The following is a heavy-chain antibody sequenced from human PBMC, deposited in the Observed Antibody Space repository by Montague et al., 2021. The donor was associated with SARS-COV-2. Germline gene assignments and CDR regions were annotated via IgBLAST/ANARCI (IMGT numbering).Heavy chain of an antibody. D-gene: IGHD4-17*01. Sequence: SLRLSCAASGFTLDDYAMHWVRQAPGKGLEWVCVINWDGGSTYYVDSVKGRFTIPRDNSKKSLYLQMNSLRAEDTALYYCAKGSATVTTLDAFDIWGQGTMVTVSS. CDR3: AKGSATVTTLDAFDI. V-gene: IGHV3-43D*03. CDR1: GFTLDDYA. J-gene: IGHJ3*02. CDR2: INWDGGST.